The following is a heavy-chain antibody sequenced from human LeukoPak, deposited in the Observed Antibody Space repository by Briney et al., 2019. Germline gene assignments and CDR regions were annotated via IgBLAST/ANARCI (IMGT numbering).Heavy chain of an antibody. CDR1: GGSISSSSYY. V-gene: IGHV4-39*01. CDR2: IYYSGST. J-gene: IGHJ4*02. D-gene: IGHD6-13*01. CDR3: VRSGHSGSSWYVDY. Sequence: PSETLSLTCTVSGGSISSSSYYWGWIRQPPGKGLEWIGSIYYSGSTYYNPSLKSRVTISVDTSKNQFSLKLSSATAADTAVYYCVRSGHSGSSWYVDYWGQGTLVTVSS.